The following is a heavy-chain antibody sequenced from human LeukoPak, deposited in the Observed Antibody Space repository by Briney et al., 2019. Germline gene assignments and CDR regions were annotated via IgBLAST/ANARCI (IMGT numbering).Heavy chain of an antibody. CDR3: AHSVVVAAAIAVNWFDP. J-gene: IGHJ5*02. CDR2: IYWDDDK. CDR1: GFSLRTSGVG. V-gene: IGHV2-5*02. D-gene: IGHD2-2*02. Sequence: SGPTLVNPTQTLTLTCTFSGFSLRTSGVGVGWIRQPPGKALEWLALIYWDDDKRYSPSLKSRLTITKDTSKNQVVLTMTNMDPVDTGTYYCAHSVVVAAAIAVNWFDPWGQGTLVTVSS.